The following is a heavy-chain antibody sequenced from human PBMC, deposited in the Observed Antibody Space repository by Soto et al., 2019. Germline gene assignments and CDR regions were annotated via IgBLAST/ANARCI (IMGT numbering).Heavy chain of an antibody. CDR3: AKAWGENGYCTRTSCLYYFDY. D-gene: IGHD2-2*03. Sequence: EVQLLESGGGLVQPGGSLRLSCEASGFTFTNYAMSWVRQAPGKGLEWVSTISDSGSTYYADSVKGRSTISRENSKNTLNLKMSSLRAEETAVYYCAKAWGENGYCTRTSCLYYFDYWGQGTLVTVSS. CDR2: ISDSGST. J-gene: IGHJ4*02. CDR1: GFTFTNYA. V-gene: IGHV3-23*01.